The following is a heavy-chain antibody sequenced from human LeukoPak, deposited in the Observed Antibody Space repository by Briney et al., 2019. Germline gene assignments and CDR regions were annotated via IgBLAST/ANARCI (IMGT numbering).Heavy chain of an antibody. CDR1: GYTFTNYG. V-gene: IGHV1-18*01. D-gene: IGHD3-3*01. CDR2: ISGYNGDT. CDR3: ARDPDFWSGVDY. Sequence: ASVKVSCKASGYTFTNYGISWVRQAPGQGLEWMGWISGYNGDTNYAQRFQGRVTMTRDTSISTAYMELTSDDTAVYYCARDPDFWSGVDYWGQGTLVTVSS. J-gene: IGHJ4*02.